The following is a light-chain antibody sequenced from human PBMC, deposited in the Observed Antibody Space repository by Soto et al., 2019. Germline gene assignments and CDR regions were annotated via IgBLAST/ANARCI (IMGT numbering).Light chain of an antibody. J-gene: IGLJ2*01. CDR3: SSYVGNNNLV. CDR1: RSDVGAYNY. V-gene: IGLV2-8*01. Sequence: QSALTQPPSASGSPGQSVTISCTGTRSDVGAYNYVSWYQQHPGKAPKLMIYEVNKRPSGVPDRFSGSKSGNTASLTVSGLQAEDEADYFCSSYVGNNNLVFGGGTKVTVL. CDR2: EVN.